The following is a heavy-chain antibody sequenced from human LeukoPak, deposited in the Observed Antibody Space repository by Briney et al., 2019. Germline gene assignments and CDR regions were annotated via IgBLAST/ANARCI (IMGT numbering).Heavy chain of an antibody. CDR2: IRYDGSNR. J-gene: IGHJ4*02. Sequence: GGSLRLSCAASGFSFITYGIHWVRQAPGKGLEWVAFIRYDGSNRFYADSVRGRFTVSRDNSKNTLYLQMNSLRAEDTTVYYCAKASGQAGYCSSTSCHYTFDYWGQGTLVTVSS. CDR3: AKASGQAGYCSSTSCHYTFDY. V-gene: IGHV3-30*02. D-gene: IGHD2-2*01. CDR1: GFSFITYG.